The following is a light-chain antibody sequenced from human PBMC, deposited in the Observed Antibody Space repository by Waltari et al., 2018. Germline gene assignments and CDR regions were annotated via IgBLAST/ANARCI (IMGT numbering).Light chain of an antibody. CDR2: DAS. J-gene: IGKJ4*01. CDR1: QDIIRW. CDR3: QQADRFPLT. V-gene: IGKV1-12*01. Sequence: DIQMTQPPSSVSASVGDRVIITCRASQDIIRWLAWYQQKPGEAPKFLIYDASTLQSGVPSRFSGSGSGKEYTLTISSLQPEDFATYYCQQADRFPLTFGGGTKIEI.